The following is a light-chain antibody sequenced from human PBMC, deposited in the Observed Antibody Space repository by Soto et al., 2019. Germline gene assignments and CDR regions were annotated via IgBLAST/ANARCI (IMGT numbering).Light chain of an antibody. CDR3: QQYNSYST. V-gene: IGKV1-5*01. CDR2: DAS. Sequence: DIQMTQSPSTLSASVGDRVTITCRASQSISSWLAWYQQKPGKAPKLLIYDASSLESAVPSRFSGSGSGTEFTLTISSLQPDDFATYYCQQYNSYSTFGQGTKVDI. CDR1: QSISSW. J-gene: IGKJ1*01.